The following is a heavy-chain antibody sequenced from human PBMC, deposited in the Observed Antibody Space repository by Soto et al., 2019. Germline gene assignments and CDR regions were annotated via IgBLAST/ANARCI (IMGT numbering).Heavy chain of an antibody. CDR2: IYYSGST. V-gene: IGHV4-39*01. Sequence: SETLSLTCTVSGGSISTSYYWGWIRQPPGKGLEWIGSIYYSGSTYNNPTLKSRVTKYVDTSKNQFSLKLSSVTAADTAVYYCARTPDIWGQGTMVT. J-gene: IGHJ3*02. CDR1: GGSISTSYY. CDR3: ARTPDI.